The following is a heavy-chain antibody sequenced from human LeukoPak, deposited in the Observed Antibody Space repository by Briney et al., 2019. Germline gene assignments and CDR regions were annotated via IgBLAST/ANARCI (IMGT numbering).Heavy chain of an antibody. D-gene: IGHD3-22*01. Sequence: SETLSLTCAVYGVSFSGYYWSWIRQPPGKGLEWIGEINHSGSTNYNPSLKSRVTISVDTSKNQFSLKLSSVTAADTAVYYCARSRYYDSSGLSPVDYWGQGTLVTVSS. J-gene: IGHJ4*02. V-gene: IGHV4-34*01. CDR3: ARSRYYDSSGLSPVDY. CDR2: INHSGST. CDR1: GVSFSGYY.